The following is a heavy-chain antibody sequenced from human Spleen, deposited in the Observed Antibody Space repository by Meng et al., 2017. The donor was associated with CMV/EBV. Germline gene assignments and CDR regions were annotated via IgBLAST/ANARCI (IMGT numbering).Heavy chain of an antibody. CDR2: INHSGST. CDR1: SFSGYY. CDR3: ARVGYCSSTSCQRGYFDY. Sequence: SFSGYYWSWLRQPPGKGLEWIGEINHSGSTNYNPSLKSRVTISVDTSKNQFSLKLSSVTAADTAVYYCARVGYCSSTSCQRGYFDYWGQGTLVTVSS. J-gene: IGHJ4*02. D-gene: IGHD2-2*03. V-gene: IGHV4-34*01.